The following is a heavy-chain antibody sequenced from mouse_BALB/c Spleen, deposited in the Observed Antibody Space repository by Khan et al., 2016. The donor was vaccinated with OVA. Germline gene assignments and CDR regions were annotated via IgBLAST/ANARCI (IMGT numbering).Heavy chain of an antibody. D-gene: IGHD6-1*01. CDR3: ARLAPY. CDR2: ISSDNGNT. CDR1: GYTFNDYA. Sequence: QVQLKQSGPEVVRPGVSVTISCKGSGYTFNDYAMHWVKQSHAKSLEWIGVISSDNGNTNYNQKFKGKATMTVDKSSNTAYMELARLTSEDSAIYYCARLAPYWGQGTLVTVSA. V-gene: IGHV1S137*01. J-gene: IGHJ3*01.